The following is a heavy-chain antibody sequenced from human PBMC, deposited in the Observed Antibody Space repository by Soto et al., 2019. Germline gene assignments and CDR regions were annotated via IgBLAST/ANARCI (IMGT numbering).Heavy chain of an antibody. CDR1: GGSISSSNW. Sequence: QVQLQESGPGLVKPSGTLSLTCAVSGGSISSSNWWSWVRQPPGKGLEWIGEIYHSGSTNYNPSLTSRVTISVDKSKNQFSLKLSSVTAADTAVYYCARDKDLAAAGTDWHFDLWGRGTLVTVSS. V-gene: IGHV4-4*02. CDR2: IYHSGST. J-gene: IGHJ2*01. CDR3: ARDKDLAAAGTDWHFDL. D-gene: IGHD6-13*01.